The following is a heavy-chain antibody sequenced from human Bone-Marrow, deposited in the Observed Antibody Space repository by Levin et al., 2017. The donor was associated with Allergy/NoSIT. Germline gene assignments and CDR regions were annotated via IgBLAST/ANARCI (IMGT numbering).Heavy chain of an antibody. J-gene: IGHJ4*02. V-gene: IGHV3-7*04. CDR2: IRKDGSQP. CDR3: ARHNWYHFDY. CDR1: GITFPAYS. D-gene: IGHD1-1*01. Sequence: GGSLRLSCAASGITFPAYSMTWVRQAPGKGLEWVSNIRKDGSQPNYVDSLKGRFTISRDNAKNLLFLQMNSLRVEDTAVYYCARHNWYHFDYWVQGTLVTVSS.